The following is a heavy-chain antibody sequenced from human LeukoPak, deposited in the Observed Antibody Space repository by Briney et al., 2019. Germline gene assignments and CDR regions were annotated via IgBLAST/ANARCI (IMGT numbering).Heavy chain of an antibody. CDR2: IYSGGST. D-gene: IGHD2/OR15-2a*01. V-gene: IGHV3-53*01. CDR1: GFTVSSNY. Sequence: PGGSLRLSCAASGFTVSSNYMSWVRQAPGKGLEWVSVIYSGGSTYYADSVKGRFTISRDNSKNTLYLQMNSLRAEDTAVYYCAKDLYGPPVSVPHSWGQGTLVTVSS. J-gene: IGHJ4*02. CDR3: AKDLYGPPVSVPHS.